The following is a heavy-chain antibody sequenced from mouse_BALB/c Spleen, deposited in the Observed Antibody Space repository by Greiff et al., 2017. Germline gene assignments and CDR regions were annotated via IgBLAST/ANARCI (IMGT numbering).Heavy chain of an antibody. D-gene: IGHD1-1*01. Sequence: LVKTGASVKISCKASGYSFTGYYMHWVKQSHGKSLEWIGYISCYNGATSYNQKFKGKATFTVVTSSSTAYMQFNSLTSEDSAVYNCARSFYYGSSFDYWGQGTTLTVSS. CDR2: ISCYNGAT. J-gene: IGHJ2*01. CDR3: ARSFYYGSSFDY. V-gene: IGHV1S34*01. CDR1: GYSFTGYY.